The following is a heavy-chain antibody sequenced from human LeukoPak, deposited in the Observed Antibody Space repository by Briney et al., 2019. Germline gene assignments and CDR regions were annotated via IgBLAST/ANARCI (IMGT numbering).Heavy chain of an antibody. D-gene: IGHD2-2*01. CDR3: ARDPTGITADCSSTSCPSWYYYGMDV. CDR1: DEPFSGYY. Sequence: PSETLSLTCAISDEPFSGYYWGWIRQPPGKGLEWIGSIYYSGSTYYNPSLKSRVTISVDTSKNQFSLKLSSVTAADTAVYYCARDPTGITADCSSTSCPSWYYYGMDVWGQGTTVTVSS. CDR2: IYYSGST. J-gene: IGHJ6*02. V-gene: IGHV4-38-2*02.